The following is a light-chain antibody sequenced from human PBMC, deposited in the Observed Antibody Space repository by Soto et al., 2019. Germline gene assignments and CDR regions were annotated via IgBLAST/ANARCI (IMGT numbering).Light chain of an antibody. CDR2: GAS. V-gene: IGKV1-9*01. CDR1: QAMNTY. J-gene: IGKJ5*01. Sequence: DIQLTQSPCFLSASVGDRVTISCRASQAMNTYIAWYQQRPGAAPKLLVYGASTLYTGVPSRFSGSESGAVFTLTISSLQPEDFATYSCQQLHSYPISFGQGTRLETK. CDR3: QQLHSYPIS.